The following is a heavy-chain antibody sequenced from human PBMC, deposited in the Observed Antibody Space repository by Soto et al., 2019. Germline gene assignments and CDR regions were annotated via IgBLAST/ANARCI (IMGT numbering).Heavy chain of an antibody. Sequence: GGSLRLSCAASGFTFSDHYMSWIRQAPGKGLEWISYMTPSGSSSSYADSVKGRFTNSRDNAKNSLYLQMNSLRGDDTAVYYCARELGGNYFAFDLWGQGTMVTVSS. CDR1: GFTFSDHY. V-gene: IGHV3-11*01. CDR2: MTPSGSSS. D-gene: IGHD1-26*01. J-gene: IGHJ3*01. CDR3: ARELGGNYFAFDL.